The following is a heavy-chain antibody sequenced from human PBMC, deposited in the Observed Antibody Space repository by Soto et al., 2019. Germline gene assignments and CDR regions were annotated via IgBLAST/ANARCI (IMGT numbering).Heavy chain of an antibody. CDR1: GYTLTELS. J-gene: IGHJ5*02. D-gene: IGHD6-6*01. V-gene: IGHV1-24*01. Sequence: ASVKVSCKVSGYTLTELSMHWVRQAPGKGLEWMGGFDPEDGETIYAQKFQGRVTMTEDTSTDTAYMELSSLRSEDTAVYYCATQHIAARPGRNWFDPWGQGTLVTVSS. CDR2: FDPEDGET. CDR3: ATQHIAARPGRNWFDP.